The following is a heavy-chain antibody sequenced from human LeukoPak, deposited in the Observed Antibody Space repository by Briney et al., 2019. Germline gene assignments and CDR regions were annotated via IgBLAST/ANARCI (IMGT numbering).Heavy chain of an antibody. D-gene: IGHD5-12*01. Sequence: ASVKVSCEASGYTFTSYAMHWVRQAPGQRLEWMGWINAGNGNTKYSQKFQGRVTITRDTSASTAYMELSSLRSEDTAVYYCAKPITGRANSGHDWGQGTLVTVSS. CDR1: GYTFTSYA. CDR3: AKPITGRANSGHD. J-gene: IGHJ4*02. V-gene: IGHV1-3*01. CDR2: INAGNGNT.